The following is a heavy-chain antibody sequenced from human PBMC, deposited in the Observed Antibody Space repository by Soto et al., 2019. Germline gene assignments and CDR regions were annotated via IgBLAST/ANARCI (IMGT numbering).Heavy chain of an antibody. J-gene: IGHJ4*02. Sequence: ASVKVSCKASGYTFTSYDINWVRQATGQGLEWMGWMNPNSGNTGYAQKFQGRVTMTRNTSISTAYMELSSLRSEDTAVYYCARGSRCSSTSCYVYLDDYWGQGTLVTVSS. D-gene: IGHD2-2*01. CDR1: GYTFTSYD. V-gene: IGHV1-8*01. CDR3: ARGSRCSSTSCYVYLDDY. CDR2: MNPNSGNT.